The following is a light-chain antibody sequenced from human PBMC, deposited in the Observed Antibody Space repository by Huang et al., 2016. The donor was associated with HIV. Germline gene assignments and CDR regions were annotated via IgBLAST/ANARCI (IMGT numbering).Light chain of an antibody. CDR2: AAA. CDR1: QGISSF. Sequence: DIQMTQSPSSLSASVGDRITITCRASQGISSFLNWYQQKPGTAPRVLIYAAASLQSGGPPRFSGSGSGTDFTLTISSLQPEDFATYYCQQSHSLPWTFGQGTKVEIK. V-gene: IGKV1-39*01. J-gene: IGKJ1*01. CDR3: QQSHSLPWT.